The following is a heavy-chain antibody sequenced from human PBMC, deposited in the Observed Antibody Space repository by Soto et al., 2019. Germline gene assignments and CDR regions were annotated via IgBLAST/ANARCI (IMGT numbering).Heavy chain of an antibody. J-gene: IGHJ6*02. CDR1: GGTFSSYA. CDR3: AREWYNWNSHGMDV. CDR2: IIPIFGTA. D-gene: IGHD1-7*01. V-gene: IGHV1-69*13. Sequence: GASVKVSCKASGGTFSSYAISWVRQAPGQGLEWMGGIIPIFGTANYAQKFQGRVTITADESTSTAYMELSSLRSEDTAVYYCAREWYNWNSHGMDVWGQGTTVTVS.